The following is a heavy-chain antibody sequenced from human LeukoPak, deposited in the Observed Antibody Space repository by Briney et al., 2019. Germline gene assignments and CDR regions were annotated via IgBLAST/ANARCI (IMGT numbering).Heavy chain of an antibody. D-gene: IGHD6-19*01. CDR2: VDPSDSYT. Sequence: GESRKISCKGSGYSFTSYWISWVRQMPGKGLEWMGRVDPSDSYTNYSASFQGHVTNTDDKSLSTAYLEWSSLKASDTAIYYCARSGWYWFDPWGQGTLVTVST. V-gene: IGHV5-10-1*01. CDR3: ARSGWYWFDP. CDR1: GYSFTSYW. J-gene: IGHJ5*02.